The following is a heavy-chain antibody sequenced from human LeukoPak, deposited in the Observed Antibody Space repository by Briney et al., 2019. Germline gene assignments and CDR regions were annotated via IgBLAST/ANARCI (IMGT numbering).Heavy chain of an antibody. V-gene: IGHV3-30-3*01. CDR2: ISYDGSNK. CDR3: ARGGIAAADTFDY. Sequence: GRSLRLSCAATGFTFRTHFMHWVRQAPGKGLEWVAVISYDGSNKYYADSVKGRFTISRDNSKNTLYLQMNSLRAEDTAVYYCARGGIAAADTFDYWGQGTLVTVSS. CDR1: GFTFRTHF. J-gene: IGHJ4*02. D-gene: IGHD6-13*01.